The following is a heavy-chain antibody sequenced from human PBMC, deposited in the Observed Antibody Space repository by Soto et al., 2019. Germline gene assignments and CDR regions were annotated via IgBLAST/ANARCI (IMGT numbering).Heavy chain of an antibody. D-gene: IGHD3-22*01. CDR1: VGSVSSYY. V-gene: IGHV4-59*02. J-gene: IGHJ3*02. Sequence: SETLSLTCTVSVGSVSSYYWSWIRQPPGKGLEWIGYIYYSGSTNYNPSLKSRVTISVDTSKNQFSLKLSSVTAADTAVYYCARELLFYDSDGFSWDDAFDIWGQGTMVTVSS. CDR3: ARELLFYDSDGFSWDDAFDI. CDR2: IYYSGST.